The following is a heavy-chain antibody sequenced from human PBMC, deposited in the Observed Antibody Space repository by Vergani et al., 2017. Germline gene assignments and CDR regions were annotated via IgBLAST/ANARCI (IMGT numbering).Heavy chain of an antibody. CDR3: AQQGDSYGDYEAGAFDI. Sequence: EVQLVESGGGLVQPGGSLRLSCAASGFTFSSYWMSWVRQAPGKGLEWVANIKQDGSEKYYVDSVKGRFTISRDNAKNSLYLQMNSLRAEDTAVYYCAQQGDSYGDYEAGAFDIWGQGTMVTVSS. CDR1: GFTFSSYW. J-gene: IGHJ3*02. V-gene: IGHV3-7*01. CDR2: IKQDGSEK. D-gene: IGHD4-17*01.